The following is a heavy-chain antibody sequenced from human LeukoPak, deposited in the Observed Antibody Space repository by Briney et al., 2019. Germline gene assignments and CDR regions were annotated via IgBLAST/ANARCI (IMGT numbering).Heavy chain of an antibody. CDR3: ARPSYYDSSNYYYNFDY. CDR1: GYTFSNYY. Sequence: GASVKVSCKASGYTFSNYYMHWVRQAPGQGLEWMGIINPSGDSTSYAQKFQGRVTVTRDTSTSTAYMELSGLRSEDTAMYYCARPSYYDSSNYYYNFDYWGQGTLVTVSS. CDR2: INPSGDST. D-gene: IGHD3-22*01. V-gene: IGHV1-46*01. J-gene: IGHJ4*02.